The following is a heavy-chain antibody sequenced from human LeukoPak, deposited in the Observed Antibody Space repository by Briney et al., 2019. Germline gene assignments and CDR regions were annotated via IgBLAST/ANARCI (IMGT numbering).Heavy chain of an antibody. D-gene: IGHD7-27*01. CDR1: GGSFSGYY. CDR3: ARHRLGTYNFDY. V-gene: IGHV4-34*01. Sequence: SETLSLTCAVYGGSFSGYYWSWIRQPPGRRLEWIGEINDSGSTNYNPSLKSRVTISLDTSKNQFSLKLTSVTAADTAVYYCARHRLGTYNFDYWGQGTLVTVSS. J-gene: IGHJ4*02. CDR2: INDSGST.